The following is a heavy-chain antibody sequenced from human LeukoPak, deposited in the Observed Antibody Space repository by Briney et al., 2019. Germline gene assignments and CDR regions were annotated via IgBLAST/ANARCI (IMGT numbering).Heavy chain of an antibody. V-gene: IGHV3-48*02. Sequence: GGSLRLSCAVSGFSFSSYSVDWVRQAPGKGLEWVSYISSLSQTRYYADSVQGRFTISRDNAKNSLYLQMNSLRDEDTAVYYCARRDRDGYNFRFHSWGQGTLVTVSS. CDR2: ISSLSQTR. D-gene: IGHD5-24*01. CDR3: ARRDRDGYNFRFHS. CDR1: GFSFSSYS. J-gene: IGHJ4*02.